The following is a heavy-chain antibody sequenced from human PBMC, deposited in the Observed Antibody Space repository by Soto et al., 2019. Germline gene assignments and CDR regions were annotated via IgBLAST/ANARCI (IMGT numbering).Heavy chain of an antibody. J-gene: IGHJ5*02. D-gene: IGHD6-25*01. Sequence: SETLSLTCTASGGSITSSSHFWGWVRQPPGKGLEWIGTIYFTGNTYYTPSLKSRLTMSIDTSKNEFSLRLNSVTAADTAVYYCAGQTFTIAAASYGRSNWFDPWGPGTLVNVSS. CDR1: GGSITSSSHF. CDR3: AGQTFTIAAASYGRSNWFDP. CDR2: IYFTGNT. V-gene: IGHV4-39*01.